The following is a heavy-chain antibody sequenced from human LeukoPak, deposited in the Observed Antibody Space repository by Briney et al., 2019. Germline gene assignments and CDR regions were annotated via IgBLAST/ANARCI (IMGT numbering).Heavy chain of an antibody. CDR3: ARTKELVPGTFDI. CDR1: GYSFTSYW. CDR2: IYPGDSDT. V-gene: IGHV5-51*01. J-gene: IGHJ3*02. Sequence: GESLKISCKGSGYSFTSYWIGWVRRMPGKGLEWMGLIYPGDSDTRYSPSFQGQVTISVDKSISTAYLQWSSLKASDTAMYYCARTKELVPGTFDIWGQGTMVTVSS. D-gene: IGHD6-6*01.